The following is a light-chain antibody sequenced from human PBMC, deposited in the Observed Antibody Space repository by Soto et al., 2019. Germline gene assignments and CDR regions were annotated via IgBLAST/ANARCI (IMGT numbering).Light chain of an antibody. CDR3: LHHSNYPWT. J-gene: IGKJ1*01. V-gene: IGKV1-5*03. CDR2: KAS. CDR1: QSITEW. Sequence: DIQMTQSPSTLSASVGDRITITCRASQSITEWLAWYQQKPGKAPKLLIYKASSLQSGVPSRFSGSGFGTEFTLSISSLQPDDFATYYCLHHSNYPWTFGQGTKVEIK.